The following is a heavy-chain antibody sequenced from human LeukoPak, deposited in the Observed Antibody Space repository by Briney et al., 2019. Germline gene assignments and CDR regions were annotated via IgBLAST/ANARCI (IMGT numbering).Heavy chain of an antibody. V-gene: IGHV4-59*01. Sequence: SETLSLTCTVSGXSISSYYWSWVRQPPGKGLEWIAYIYYSGSTNYNPSLKSRATISVDTSKNQFSLKLTSVTAADTAVYYCARLSSGRPHEYFQHWGQGTLVTVPS. CDR1: GXSISSYY. D-gene: IGHD3-22*01. J-gene: IGHJ1*01. CDR2: IYYSGST. CDR3: ARLSSGRPHEYFQH.